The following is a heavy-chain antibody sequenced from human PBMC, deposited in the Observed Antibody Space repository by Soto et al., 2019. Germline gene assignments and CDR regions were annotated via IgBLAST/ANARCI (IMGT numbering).Heavy chain of an antibody. CDR1: GGTFSSFS. J-gene: IGHJ6*02. V-gene: IGHV1-69*01. CDR3: ALGNAMDV. D-gene: IGHD7-27*01. CDR2: IMPIVGTA. Sequence: QVQLVQSGAEVKKPGSSVKVSCRASGGTFSSFSINWVRQAPGQGLEWMGGIMPIVGTASYAQKFQGRVTITADGSTSTAHMELSSLRSEDTPVYYCALGNAMDVWGQGTTVTVSS.